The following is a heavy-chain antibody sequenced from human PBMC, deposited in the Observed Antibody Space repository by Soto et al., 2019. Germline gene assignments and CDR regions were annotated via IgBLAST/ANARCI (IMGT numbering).Heavy chain of an antibody. CDR2: ISYDGSNK. Sequence: PGGSLRLSCAASGFTFSSYAMHWVRQAPGKGLEWVAVISYDGSNKYYADSVKGRFTISRDNSKNTLYLQMNSLRAEDTAVYYCARDRYGLMLIPFDYWGQGTLVTVSS. D-gene: IGHD3-16*01. CDR1: GFTFSSYA. CDR3: ARDRYGLMLIPFDY. J-gene: IGHJ4*02. V-gene: IGHV3-30-3*01.